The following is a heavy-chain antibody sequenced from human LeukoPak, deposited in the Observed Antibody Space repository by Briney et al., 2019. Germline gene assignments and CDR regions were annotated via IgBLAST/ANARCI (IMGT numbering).Heavy chain of an antibody. CDR1: GFTFSSNY. CDR2: IYSGGST. V-gene: IGHV3-66*02. D-gene: IGHD6-13*01. J-gene: IGHJ5*02. CDR3: ARENIAAAGDWFDH. Sequence: GGSLRLSCAASGFTFSSNYMSWVRQAPGKGLEWVSVIYSGGSTYYTDSVKGRFTISRDNSKNTLYLQMNSLRAEDTAVYYCARENIAAAGDWFDHWGQGTLVSVSS.